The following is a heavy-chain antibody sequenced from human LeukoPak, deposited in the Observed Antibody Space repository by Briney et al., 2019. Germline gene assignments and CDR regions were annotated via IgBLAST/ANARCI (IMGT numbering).Heavy chain of an antibody. J-gene: IGHJ4*02. D-gene: IGHD3-22*01. Sequence: PSETLSLTCTVSGGSISSYYWSWIRQPPGKGLEWIGRIYTSGSTNYNPSLKSRVTISVDTSKNQFSLKLSSVTAADTAVYYCAREGLGYYDSSGYFDYWGQGTLVTVSS. CDR2: IYTSGST. CDR1: GGSISSYY. V-gene: IGHV4-4*08. CDR3: AREGLGYYDSSGYFDY.